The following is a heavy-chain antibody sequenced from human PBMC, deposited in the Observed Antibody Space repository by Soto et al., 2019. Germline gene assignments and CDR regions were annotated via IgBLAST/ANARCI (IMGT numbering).Heavy chain of an antibody. CDR2: IYSGGST. CDR1: GFSVSSNY. Sequence: TGGSLRLSCAASGFSVSSNYMSWVRQAPGKGLEWVSVIYSGGSTYYADSVKGRFTISRDNSKNTLYLQMNSLRAEDTAVYYCARDLWVGGYCSCDGCYSDVFYIRTQRSTVPVS. CDR3: ARDLWVGGYCSCDGCYSDVFYI. V-gene: IGHV3-66*01. D-gene: IGHD2-15*01. J-gene: IGHJ3*02.